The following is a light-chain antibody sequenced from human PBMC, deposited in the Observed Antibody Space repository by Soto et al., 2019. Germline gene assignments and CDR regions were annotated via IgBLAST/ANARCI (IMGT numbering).Light chain of an antibody. J-gene: IGLJ2*01. V-gene: IGLV2-14*03. Sequence: QSALTQPASVSGSPGQSISISCTGTSSDVGAYNYVYWYQQHPGEAPKLMIYDVTNRPSGVSNRFSASKSANTASLTISGLQAEDEAHYYCSSYTTSRTVVFGGGTKLTVL. CDR3: SSYTTSRTVV. CDR2: DVT. CDR1: SSDVGAYNY.